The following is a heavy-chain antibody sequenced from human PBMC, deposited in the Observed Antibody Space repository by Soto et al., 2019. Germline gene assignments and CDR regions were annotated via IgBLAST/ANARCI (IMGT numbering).Heavy chain of an antibody. V-gene: IGHV2-5*02. D-gene: IGHD3-16*01. CDR3: AQFRGNGIIIREY. CDR2: IYWDDEK. CDR1: GFSLSTRGVG. Sequence: QITLKESGPTLVKSTQTLTLTCTFSGFSLSTRGVGVAWIRQPPGKALEWLTLIYWDDEKHYSPSLKSRITITKDTSKNQVVLTMTYMEPVDTPTYYCAQFRGNGIIIREYWGQGTLVTVSS. J-gene: IGHJ4*02.